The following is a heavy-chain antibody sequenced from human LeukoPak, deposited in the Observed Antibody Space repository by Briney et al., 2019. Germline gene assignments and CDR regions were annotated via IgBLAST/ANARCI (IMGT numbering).Heavy chain of an antibody. CDR2: ISTYTGNI. CDR3: ARNALGYCSGGSCTEFDY. D-gene: IGHD2-15*01. J-gene: IGHJ4*02. CDR1: GYTFTSYG. Sequence: GASVKVSCKASGYTFTSYGITWVRQAPGQGLEWMGWISTYTGNIKYGRKLQGGATMTTDTSTNTAYMELRSLRSDDTAVYYCARNALGYCSGGSCTEFDYWGQGTLVTVSS. V-gene: IGHV1-18*01.